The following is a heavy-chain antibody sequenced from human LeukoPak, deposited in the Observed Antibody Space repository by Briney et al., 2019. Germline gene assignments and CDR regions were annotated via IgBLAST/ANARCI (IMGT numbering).Heavy chain of an antibody. J-gene: IGHJ6*03. CDR1: GFTFSSYA. D-gene: IGHD3-3*01. CDR2: ISYDGSNK. CDR3: ARPDYDYWTGSLGGHYLDV. V-gene: IGHV3-30-3*01. Sequence: GGSLRLSCAASGFTFSSYAMHWVRQAPGKGLEWVAVISYDGSNKYYADSVKGRFTISRDNSKNTLYLQMNSLRAEDTAVYYCARPDYDYWTGSLGGHYLDVWGKGTTVTVSS.